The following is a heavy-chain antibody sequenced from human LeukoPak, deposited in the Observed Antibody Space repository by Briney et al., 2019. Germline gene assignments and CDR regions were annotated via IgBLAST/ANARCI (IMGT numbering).Heavy chain of an antibody. CDR2: IYHSGST. D-gene: IGHD1-26*01. Sequence: PSETLSLTCAVSGGSISSGGYSWSWIRQPPGKGLEWIGYIYHSGSTYYNPSLKSRVTISVDRSKNQFSLKLSSVTAADTAVYYCARDWESGSYYGNYYYYYGMDVWGQGTTVTVSS. CDR3: ARDWESGSYYGNYYYYYGMDV. J-gene: IGHJ6*02. CDR1: GGSISSGGYS. V-gene: IGHV4-30-2*01.